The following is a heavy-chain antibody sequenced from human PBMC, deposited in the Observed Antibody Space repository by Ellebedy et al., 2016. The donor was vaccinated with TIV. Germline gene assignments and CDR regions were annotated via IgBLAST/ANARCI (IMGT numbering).Heavy chain of an antibody. D-gene: IGHD3-3*01. J-gene: IGHJ5*02. CDR1: GYTFTGYY. V-gene: IGHV1-69*13. CDR2: IIPIFGTA. Sequence: SVKVSXXASGYTFTGYYMHWVRQAPGQGLEWMGGIIPIFGTANYAQKFQGRVTITADESTSTAYMELSSLRSEDTAVYYCARAPDFGVAVGEFDPWGQGTLVTVSS. CDR3: ARAPDFGVAVGEFDP.